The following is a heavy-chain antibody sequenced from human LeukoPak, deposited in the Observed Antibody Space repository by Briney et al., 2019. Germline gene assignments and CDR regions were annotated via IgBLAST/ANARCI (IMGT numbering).Heavy chain of an antibody. CDR3: ARGQGWNYPRDNWFDP. V-gene: IGHV4-39*06. CDR2: AYQSGSS. CDR1: GGSITRSSYY. Sequence: SETLSLTCTVSGGSITRSSYYWGWIRQPPGKGLEWIGSAYQSGSSYYSPSHRSRVTISIDTSKNQFTLNLSSVTAADTAVYYCARGQGWNYPRDNWFDPWGQGTLVTVSS. D-gene: IGHD1-7*01. J-gene: IGHJ5*02.